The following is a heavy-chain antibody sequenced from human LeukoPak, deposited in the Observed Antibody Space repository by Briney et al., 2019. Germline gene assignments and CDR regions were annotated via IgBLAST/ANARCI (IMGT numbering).Heavy chain of an antibody. V-gene: IGHV4-39*01. CDR2: IYYSGST. J-gene: IGHJ4*02. D-gene: IGHD5-18*01. Sequence: PSETLSLTCTVSGGSISSSSYYWGWIRQPPGKGLEWIGSIYYSGSTYYNPSLKSRVTISVDTSKNQFSLKLSSVTAADTAVYYCARVDTAMGTAGREYYFDYWGQGTLVTVSS. CDR1: GGSISSSSYY. CDR3: ARVDTAMGTAGREYYFDY.